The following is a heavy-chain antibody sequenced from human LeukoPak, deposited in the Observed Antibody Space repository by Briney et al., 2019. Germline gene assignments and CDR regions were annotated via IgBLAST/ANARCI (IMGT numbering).Heavy chain of an antibody. CDR1: GFTFSNYW. D-gene: IGHD4/OR15-4a*01. V-gene: IGHV3-74*01. J-gene: IGHJ4*02. Sequence: GGSLRLSCAASGFTFSNYWMHWVRQDPGKGLVWVSFINPDGSTTNYADSVKGRFTISRDNSKNTLYLQMNSLRAEDTAVYYCARRAGAYSHPYDYWGQGTLVTVSS. CDR3: ARRAGAYSHPYDY. CDR2: INPDGSTT.